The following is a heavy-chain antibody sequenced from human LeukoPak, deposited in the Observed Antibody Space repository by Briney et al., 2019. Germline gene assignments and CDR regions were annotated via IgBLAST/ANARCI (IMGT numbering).Heavy chain of an antibody. V-gene: IGHV3-23*01. Sequence: GGSLRLSCAASGFTFSNSAMSWVRQAPGKGLEWVSSISGSGSGGSTYYADSVKGRFTISRDNSKNTLYLQMNSLRAEDTAVYYCARPLPGSHDAFDIWGQGTMVTVSS. J-gene: IGHJ3*02. CDR2: ISGSGSGGST. CDR1: GFTFSNSA. D-gene: IGHD1-26*01. CDR3: ARPLPGSHDAFDI.